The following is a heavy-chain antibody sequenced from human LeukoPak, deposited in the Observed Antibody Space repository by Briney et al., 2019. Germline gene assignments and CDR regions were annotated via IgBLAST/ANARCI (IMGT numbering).Heavy chain of an antibody. J-gene: IGHJ4*02. Sequence: PGGSLRLSCAASGFTFSSYVMSWVRQAPGKGLEWVSYINHNAETIYYADSVKGRFTNSRDNAKNVLYLQMNRLRDGDTAVYYCARDSDWAFDNWGQGTLVTVSS. CDR2: INHNAETI. CDR3: ARDSDWAFDN. CDR1: GFTFSSYV. V-gene: IGHV3-48*02. D-gene: IGHD2-21*02.